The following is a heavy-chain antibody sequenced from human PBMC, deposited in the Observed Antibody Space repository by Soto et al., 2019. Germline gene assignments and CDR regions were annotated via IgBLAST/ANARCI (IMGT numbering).Heavy chain of an antibody. CDR3: AKGHDIVVVPTVDY. Sequence: RLSCAASGFTFNNYVMSWVRQAPGKGLEWVSGISSTGGGTYYADPVKGRFTISRDNSKNTLYLQMNNLRAGDTALYYCAKGHDIVVVPTVDYWGQGTLVTVSS. CDR1: GFTFNNYV. J-gene: IGHJ4*02. D-gene: IGHD2-15*01. CDR2: ISSTGGGT. V-gene: IGHV3-23*01.